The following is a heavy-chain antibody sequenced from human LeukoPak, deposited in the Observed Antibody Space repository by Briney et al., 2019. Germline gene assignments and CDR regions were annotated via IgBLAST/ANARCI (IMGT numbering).Heavy chain of an antibody. CDR3: AKHSGGGWLGSIDY. D-gene: IGHD6-19*01. V-gene: IGHV3-23*01. Sequence: GGTLRLSCAASGFSFSNYGMNWVRQAPGKGLEWVSGITGSGGSTYYAGSVKGRFTISRDNSKNTLYLQMNSLRAEDTAVYYCAKHSGGGWLGSIDYWGQGTLVTVSS. CDR1: GFSFSNYG. CDR2: ITGSGGST. J-gene: IGHJ4*02.